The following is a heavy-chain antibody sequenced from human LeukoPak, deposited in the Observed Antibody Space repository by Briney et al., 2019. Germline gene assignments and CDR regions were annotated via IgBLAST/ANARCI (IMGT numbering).Heavy chain of an antibody. CDR2: ISGSGGST. CDR3: AKDASIAAAGPADYFDY. D-gene: IGHD6-13*01. CDR1: GFTFSSYA. Sequence: PGGSLRLSCAASGFTFSSYAMSWVRQAPGKGLEWVSAISGSGGSTYYADSVKGRFTISRDNSKNTLYLQMNSLRAEDTAVYYCAKDASIAAAGPADYFDYWGQGTLVTVSS. V-gene: IGHV3-23*01. J-gene: IGHJ4*02.